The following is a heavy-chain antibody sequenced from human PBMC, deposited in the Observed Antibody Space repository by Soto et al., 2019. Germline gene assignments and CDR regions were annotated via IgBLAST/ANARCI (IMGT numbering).Heavy chain of an antibody. D-gene: IGHD5-18*01. Sequence: SETLSLTCTVSGGSISSGGYYWSWIRQHPGKGLEWIGYIYYSGSTYYNPSLKSRVTISVDTSKNQFSLQLNSVTPEDTAVYYCARASVYSYGPWGQGTLVTVSS. J-gene: IGHJ5*02. CDR3: ARASVYSYGP. CDR2: IYYSGST. CDR1: GGSISSGGYY. V-gene: IGHV4-31*02.